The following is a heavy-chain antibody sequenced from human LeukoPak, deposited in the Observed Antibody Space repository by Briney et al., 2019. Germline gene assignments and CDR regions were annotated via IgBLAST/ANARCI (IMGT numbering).Heavy chain of an antibody. CDR3: ARGSEYDSSGYYYWNYFDD. CDR1: GYTFTSYY. CDR2: INPTGGPT. D-gene: IGHD3-22*01. J-gene: IGHJ4*02. V-gene: IGHV1-46*01. Sequence: ASVKVSCKASGYTFTSYYVHWVRQGPGQGLEWMGIINPTGGPTTYAQKFQGRVTMTRDTSTSTVYMELSSLRSEDTAVYYCARGSEYDSSGYYYWNYFDDWGQGTLVTVSS.